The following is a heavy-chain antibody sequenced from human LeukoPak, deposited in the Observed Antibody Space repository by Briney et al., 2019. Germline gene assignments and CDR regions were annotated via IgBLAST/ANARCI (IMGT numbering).Heavy chain of an antibody. Sequence: SVNVSCKASGGTFSSYAISWVRQAPGQGLEWMGGIIPIFGTANYAQKFQGRVTITADESTSTAYMELSRLRSEDTAVYYCARVSLRGWEVYYYGSGSYDYYYGMDVWGKGTTVTVSS. CDR1: GGTFSSYA. J-gene: IGHJ6*04. V-gene: IGHV1-69*01. CDR2: IIPIFGTA. CDR3: ARVSLRGWEVYYYGSGSYDYYYGMDV. D-gene: IGHD3-10*01.